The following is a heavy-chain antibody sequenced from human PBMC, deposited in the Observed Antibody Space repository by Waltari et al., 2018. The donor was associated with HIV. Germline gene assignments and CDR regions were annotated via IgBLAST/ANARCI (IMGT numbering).Heavy chain of an antibody. CDR1: GGTFSSYA. J-gene: IGHJ4*02. V-gene: IGHV1-69*01. Sequence: QVQLLQSGAVVKKPGSSVKVSCKAAGGTFSSYAISWVRQAPGQGLEWMGGITPIFGTANYAQKFQGRVTITADESTSTAYMELSSLRSEDTAVYYCARLNYGGNHFDYWGQGTLVTVSS. D-gene: IGHD4-17*01. CDR2: ITPIFGTA. CDR3: ARLNYGGNHFDY.